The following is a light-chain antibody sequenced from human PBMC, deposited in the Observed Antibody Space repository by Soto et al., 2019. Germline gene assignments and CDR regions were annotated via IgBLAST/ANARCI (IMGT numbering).Light chain of an antibody. CDR2: DVS. J-gene: IGLJ2*01. Sequence: QSALTQPASVSRSPGQSITISCSGTSSDVGGYNYVSWYQQHPGKAPKFMIYDVSNRPSGVSDRFSGSKSGNTASLTISGLQAEDEADYYCSSSTTGSTPVVFGGGTQLTVL. CDR1: SSDVGGYNY. V-gene: IGLV2-14*01. CDR3: SSSTTGSTPVV.